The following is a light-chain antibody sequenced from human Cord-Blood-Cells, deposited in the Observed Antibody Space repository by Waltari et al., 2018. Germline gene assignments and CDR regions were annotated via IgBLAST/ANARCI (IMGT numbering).Light chain of an antibody. CDR2: RNN. Sequence: QSVLTQPPSASGTPGQRVTISCSGSTSTIGSNTVNWYQQLPGTAPKLLIYRNNQRPSGVPDRFSGSKSGTSASLAISGLQAEDEADYYCAAWDDSLNGYVFGTGTKVTVL. J-gene: IGLJ1*01. V-gene: IGLV1-44*01. CDR3: AAWDDSLNGYV. CDR1: TSTIGSNT.